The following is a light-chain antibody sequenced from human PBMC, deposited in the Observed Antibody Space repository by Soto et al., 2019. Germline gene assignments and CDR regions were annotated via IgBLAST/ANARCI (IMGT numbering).Light chain of an antibody. CDR2: EDI. V-gene: IGLV2-23*01. CDR3: CSYAGGTSVV. CDR1: RSDVGSYNL. J-gene: IGLJ2*01. Sequence: SALTQPASVSGSPGQSITISCTGTRSDVGSYNLVSWYQQHPDKAPKLMVYEDIERPSGVSNRFSGSKSGNTASLTISGLQTEDEADYYCCSYAGGTSVVFGGGTKLTVL.